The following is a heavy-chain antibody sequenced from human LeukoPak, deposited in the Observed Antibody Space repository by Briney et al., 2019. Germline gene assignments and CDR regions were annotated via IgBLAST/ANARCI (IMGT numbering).Heavy chain of an antibody. CDR3: ARDLGIAAAATIGY. D-gene: IGHD6-13*01. Sequence: SQTLSLTCTVSGGSISSGSYYWGRLRQPPGKGLEWIGNIYYSGSTYYNPSLKSRVTISIDTSKNQFSLKLNSVTAADTAIYYCARDLGIAAAATIGYWGQGTLVTVSS. J-gene: IGHJ4*02. V-gene: IGHV4-39*07. CDR2: IYYSGST. CDR1: GGSISSGSYY.